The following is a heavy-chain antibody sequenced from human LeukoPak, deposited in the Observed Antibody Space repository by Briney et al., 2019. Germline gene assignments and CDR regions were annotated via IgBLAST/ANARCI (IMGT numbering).Heavy chain of an antibody. D-gene: IGHD2-15*01. CDR3: AKDWEMRYWQGGFDS. CDR1: GYNFIVYY. J-gene: IGHJ4*02. CDR2: IDPRTGDT. Sequence: GASVKVSCKASGYNFIVYYIHWLRQAPGHGLEWMGWIDPRTGDTHYAQQFRDRFSLTRDTSSSTAYMDLSRLTSGDTAIYFCAKDWEMRYWQGGFDSWGQGTLLTVSS. V-gene: IGHV1-2*02.